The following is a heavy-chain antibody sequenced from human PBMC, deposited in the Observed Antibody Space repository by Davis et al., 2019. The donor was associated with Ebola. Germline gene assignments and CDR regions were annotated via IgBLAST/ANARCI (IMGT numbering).Heavy chain of an antibody. CDR1: GFTFSGSA. J-gene: IGHJ4*02. V-gene: IGHV3-73*01. CDR3: TSGYSSGWDDY. Sequence: GESLKISCAASGFTFSGSAMHWVRQASGKGLEWVGRIRSKANSYATAYAASVKGRFTISRDDSKNTAYLQMNNLKTEDTAVYYCTSGYSSGWDDYWGQGTLVTVSS. CDR2: IRSKANSYAT. D-gene: IGHD6-19*01.